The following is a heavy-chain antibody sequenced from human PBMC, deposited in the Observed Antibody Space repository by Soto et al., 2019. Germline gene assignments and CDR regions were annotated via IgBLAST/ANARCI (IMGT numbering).Heavy chain of an antibody. Sequence: QVQLQQSGPVLVKPAQTLSLTCAISGDSVSSNSADWNWIRQSPSRDLAWLGRTYYRSKWYNDYAVTVKSRISINTAAAKNQFSLKLNSVTPEDTAVYYCARGGRGWGAFYCYGMAGWGQGTTVTVSS. V-gene: IGHV6-1*01. D-gene: IGHD6-19*01. CDR3: ARGGRGWGAFYCYGMAG. CDR2: TYYRSKWYN. CDR1: GDSVSSNSAD. J-gene: IGHJ6*02.